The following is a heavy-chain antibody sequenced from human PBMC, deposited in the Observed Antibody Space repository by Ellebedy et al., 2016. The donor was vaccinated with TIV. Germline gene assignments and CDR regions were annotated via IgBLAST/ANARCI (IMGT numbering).Heavy chain of an antibody. J-gene: IGHJ6*02. D-gene: IGHD6-13*01. CDR1: RGPISSSTSY. CDR2: IHFSGST. CDR3: ATARRDSYYSGMDV. V-gene: IGHV4-39*01. Sequence: MPSETLSLTCTVSRGPISSSTSYWGWIRQPPGKGLEWIGSIHFSGSTYYNPSLKSRVTISVVTSKNQFSLKLSSVTAADTAVYYCATARRDSYYSGMDVWGQGTTVTVSS.